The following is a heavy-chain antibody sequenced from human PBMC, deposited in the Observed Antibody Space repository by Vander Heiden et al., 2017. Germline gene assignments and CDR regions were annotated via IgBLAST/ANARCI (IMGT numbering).Heavy chain of an antibody. D-gene: IGHD3-16*02. CDR2: ISGSGGTT. J-gene: IGHJ4*02. CDR1: GFTFTSYA. Sequence: EVKLLESGGGLVEPGGSLRLSCAASGFTFTSYAVSWVRQAPGKGLEWISDISGSGGTTHYADSVKGRFTISRDNSKNTLFLQLSSLRAEDTAVYYCAKDQGDYVWGSWRYMWEGWRALDYWGQGTLVAVSS. CDR3: AKDQGDYVWGSWRYMWEGWRALDY. V-gene: IGHV3-23*01.